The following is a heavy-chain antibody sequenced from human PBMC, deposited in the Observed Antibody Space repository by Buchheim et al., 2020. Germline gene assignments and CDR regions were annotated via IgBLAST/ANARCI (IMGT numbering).Heavy chain of an antibody. J-gene: IGHJ4*02. V-gene: IGHV3-30*18. Sequence: QVQLVESGGGVVQPGRSLRLSCAASGFTFSSYGMHWVRQAPGKGLEWVALISYDGSTKYHADSVKGRFTISRDNSKTTLYLQMNSLTTEDTAVYYCAKDQSSWYGLRGSYFFDYWGQGTL. CDR2: ISYDGSTK. CDR1: GFTFSSYG. CDR3: AKDQSSWYGLRGSYFFDY. D-gene: IGHD6-19*01.